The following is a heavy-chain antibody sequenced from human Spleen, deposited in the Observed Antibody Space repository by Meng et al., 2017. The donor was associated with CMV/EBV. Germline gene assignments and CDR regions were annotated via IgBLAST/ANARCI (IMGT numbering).Heavy chain of an antibody. D-gene: IGHD3-10*02. CDR1: GFTFDDYG. Sequence: GGSLRLSCAASGFTFDDYGMSWVRQAPGKGLEWVSGINWNGGSTGYADSVKGRFTISRDNAKNSLYLQMNSLRAEDTALYYCARDSLYGVAFYGMDVWGQGTTVTVS. CDR3: ARDSLYGVAFYGMDV. V-gene: IGHV3-20*04. CDR2: INWNGGST. J-gene: IGHJ6*02.